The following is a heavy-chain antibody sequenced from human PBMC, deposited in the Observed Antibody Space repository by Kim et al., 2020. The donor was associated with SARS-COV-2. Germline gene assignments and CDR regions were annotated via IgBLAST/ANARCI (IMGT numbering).Heavy chain of an antibody. V-gene: IGHV4-59*08. J-gene: IGHJ2*01. CDR2: IYYSGST. CDR3: ARLRGVVRYFDF. CDR1: GGSISGFY. Sequence: SETLSLTCTVSGGSISGFYWSWIRQPPGKGLEHIGYIYYSGSTNYNPSLMSRVTISVDTSNNLFSLTLNYVTAADTAVYYCARLRGVVRYFDFWGRGTL. D-gene: IGHD3-10*01.